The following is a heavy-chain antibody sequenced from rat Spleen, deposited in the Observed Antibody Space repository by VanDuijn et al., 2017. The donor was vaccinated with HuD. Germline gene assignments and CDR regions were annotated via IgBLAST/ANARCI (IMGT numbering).Heavy chain of an antibody. D-gene: IGHD1-6*01. CDR1: GFTFNDYW. J-gene: IGHJ1*01. CDR2: ISKAGGNT. V-gene: IGHV5-31*01. CDR3: ARGYVYYGLLGPYWYFDF. Sequence: EVQLVESGGGLVQPGRSLELSCVASGFTFNDYWMTWIRQAPGKGLEWVASISKAGGNTYYPDSVRGRFTISRDNAQNTLYLQMSKLGSEDTAIYYCARGYVYYGLLGPYWYFDFWGPGTMVTVSS.